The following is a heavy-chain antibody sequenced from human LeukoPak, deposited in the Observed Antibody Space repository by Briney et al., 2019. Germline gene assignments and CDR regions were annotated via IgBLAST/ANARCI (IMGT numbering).Heavy chain of an antibody. CDR1: GFTFSSYS. J-gene: IGHJ4*02. D-gene: IGHD1-26*01. CDR2: ISSSSSTI. Sequence: GGSLRLSCAASGFTFSSYSVNWVRQAPGKGLEWVSYISSSSSTIYYADSVKGRFTISRDSSKNTLYLQMNSPRVEDTAVYYCAKGGAQVGGQGTLVTVSS. CDR3: AKGGAQV. V-gene: IGHV3-48*01.